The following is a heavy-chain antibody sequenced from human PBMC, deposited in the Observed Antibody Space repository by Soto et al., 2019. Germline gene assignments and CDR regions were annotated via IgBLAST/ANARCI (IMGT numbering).Heavy chain of an antibody. Sequence: PSETLSLTCAFSCYTIISGDYWACIRQPPGRGLEWIGSLYHIGSTHYNTSLKSRVTISVDTSKNHFSLELSSVTAADTAIYYCRSSTSCYDESCVDVWGQGTMVTVSS. V-gene: IGHV4-38-2*01. CDR3: RSSTSCYDESCVDV. CDR1: CYTIISGDY. CDR2: LYHIGST. D-gene: IGHD2-2*01. J-gene: IGHJ6*02.